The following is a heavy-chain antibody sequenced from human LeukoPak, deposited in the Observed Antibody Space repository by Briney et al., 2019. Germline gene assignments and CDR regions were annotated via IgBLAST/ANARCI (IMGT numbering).Heavy chain of an antibody. J-gene: IGHJ4*02. Sequence: PSETLSLTCAVYGGSFSGYYWSWIRQPPGKGLEWIGEINHSGSTNYNPSLKSRVTISVDTSKNQFSLKLSSVTAADTAVYYCARGGMDYSDYWGQGTLVTVSS. CDR2: INHSGST. CDR3: ARGGMDYSDY. CDR1: GGSFSGYY. V-gene: IGHV4-34*01.